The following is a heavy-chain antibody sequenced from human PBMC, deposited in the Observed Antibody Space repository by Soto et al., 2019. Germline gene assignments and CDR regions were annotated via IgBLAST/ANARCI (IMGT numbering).Heavy chain of an antibody. V-gene: IGHV4-59*08. Sequence: PSETLSLTCTVSGGSISSYYWNWIRKPPGKGLDWIGYIYYSGSTNYNPSLKSRVTISVDTSKNQFSLRLTSVTATDTAIYYCGRGDGDNFSFVSWGQGTLVTVSS. CDR2: IYYSGST. J-gene: IGHJ4*02. CDR3: GRGDGDNFSFVS. CDR1: GGSISSYY. D-gene: IGHD3-16*01.